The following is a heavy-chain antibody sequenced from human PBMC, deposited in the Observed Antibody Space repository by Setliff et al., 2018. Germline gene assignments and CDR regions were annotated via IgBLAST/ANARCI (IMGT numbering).Heavy chain of an antibody. CDR1: GFPFDTYG. D-gene: IGHD3-22*01. Sequence: GGSLRLSCAASGFPFDTYGMHWVRQAPGKGLEWVAFIRFDGINKYYADSVKGRFTISRDTPKNTVYLQMNSLRVDDTAVYYCTKELDYIDTSGFQGGYWGQGTLVTGSS. CDR2: IRFDGINK. CDR3: TKELDYIDTSGFQGGY. J-gene: IGHJ4*02. V-gene: IGHV3-30*02.